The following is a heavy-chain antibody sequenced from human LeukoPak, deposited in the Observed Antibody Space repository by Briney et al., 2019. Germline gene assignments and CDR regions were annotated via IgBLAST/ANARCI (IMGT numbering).Heavy chain of an antibody. D-gene: IGHD2-2*01. CDR1: GGSFSSYA. J-gene: IGHJ6*02. CDR2: IIPIFGTA. V-gene: IGHV1-69*01. Sequence: GASVKVSCKASGGSFSSYAIRWVGQAPGEGVEWMGGIIPIFGTANYAQKFQGRVTITADESTSTAYMELSSLRSEDTAVYYCASGGDCSSTSCYTNYYYYYGMDVWGQGTTVTVSS. CDR3: ASGGDCSSTSCYTNYYYYYGMDV.